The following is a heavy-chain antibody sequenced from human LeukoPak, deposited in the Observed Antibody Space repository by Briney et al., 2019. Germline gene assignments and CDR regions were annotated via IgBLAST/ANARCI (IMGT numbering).Heavy chain of an antibody. CDR1: GGSISSYY. CDR2: IYYSGST. V-gene: IGHV4-59*01. CDR3: ARDLGPGNWSDP. D-gene: IGHD1-1*01. J-gene: IGHJ5*02. Sequence: SETLSLTCTVSGGSISSYYWSWIRQPPGKGLEWIGYIYYSGSTNYNPSLKSRVTISVDTSKNQFSLKLSSVTAADTAVYYCARDLGPGNWSDPWGQGTLVTVSS.